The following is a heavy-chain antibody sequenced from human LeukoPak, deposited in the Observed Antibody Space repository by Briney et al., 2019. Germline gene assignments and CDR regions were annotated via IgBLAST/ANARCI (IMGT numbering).Heavy chain of an antibody. D-gene: IGHD2-15*01. CDR2: IRCKPSSYTT. CDR3: IGQECSGGSCSYFDY. V-gene: IGHV3-73*01. CDR1: GFYFSGFY. Sequence: QPGGSLKLSCAASGFYFSGFYMHWVRQASGRGLEWVGLIRCKPSSYTTVYAASVKGRFTIARDDSKNTAYLQMNSLKAEDTAVYYCIGQECSGGSCSYFDYWGQGTLVTVSS. J-gene: IGHJ4*02.